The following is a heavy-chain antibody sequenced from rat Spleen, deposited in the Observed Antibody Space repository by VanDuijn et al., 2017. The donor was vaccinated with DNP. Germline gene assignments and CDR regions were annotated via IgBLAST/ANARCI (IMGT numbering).Heavy chain of an antibody. J-gene: IGHJ3*01. V-gene: IGHV5-25*01. CDR1: GFTFSNYY. Sequence: EVQLVESGGGLVQPGRSLKLSCAASGFTFSNYYMAWVRQAPTKGLEWVAYISYDGGITNYGDSVKGRFTISRDNAKSTLYLQMDSLRSEDTATYYCARQSAAISTGFAYWGQGTLVTVSS. CDR2: ISYDGGIT. D-gene: IGHD1-2*01. CDR3: ARQSAAISTGFAY.